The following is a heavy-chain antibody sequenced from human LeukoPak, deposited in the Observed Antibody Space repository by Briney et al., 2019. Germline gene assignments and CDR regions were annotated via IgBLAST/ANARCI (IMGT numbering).Heavy chain of an antibody. CDR1: GGSFSGYY. D-gene: IGHD3-10*01. Sequence: SETLSLTCAVYGGSFSGYYWSWIRQPPGKGLERIGEINHSGSTNYNPSLKSRVTISVDTSKNQFSLRLSSVTAADTAVYYCARAPVNGSGSYPDNWFDPWGQGTLVTVSS. CDR2: INHSGST. J-gene: IGHJ5*02. CDR3: ARAPVNGSGSYPDNWFDP. V-gene: IGHV4-34*01.